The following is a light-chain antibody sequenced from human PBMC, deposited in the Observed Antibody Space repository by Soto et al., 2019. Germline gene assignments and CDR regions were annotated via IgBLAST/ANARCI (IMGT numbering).Light chain of an antibody. V-gene: IGLV2-11*01. CDR3: CSYSGTYPVV. CDR2: DVT. Sequence: QSVLAQPRSVSGSPGQSVTISCTGTNSDVGGYDYVSWYQQHPGKAPRVIISDVTKRPSGVPDRFSASKSGNTASLTISGLLAEDEAAYYCCSYSGTYPVVFGGGTKLTVL. J-gene: IGLJ2*01. CDR1: NSDVGGYDY.